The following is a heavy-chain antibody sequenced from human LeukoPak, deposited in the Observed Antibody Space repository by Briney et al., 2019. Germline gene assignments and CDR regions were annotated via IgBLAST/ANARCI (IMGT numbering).Heavy chain of an antibody. D-gene: IGHD4-17*01. V-gene: IGHV4-30-4*01. Sequence: PSQTLFLTCTVSGGSISSGDYYWSWIRQPPGKGLEWIGYIYYSGSTYYNPSPKSRVTISVDTSKNQFSLKLSSVTAADTAVYYCARLPRHYGDYYFDYWGQGTLVTVSS. CDR3: ARLPRHYGDYYFDY. J-gene: IGHJ4*02. CDR1: GGSISSGDYY. CDR2: IYYSGST.